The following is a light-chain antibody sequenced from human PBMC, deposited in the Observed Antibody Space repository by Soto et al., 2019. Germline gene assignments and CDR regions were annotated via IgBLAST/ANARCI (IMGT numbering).Light chain of an antibody. J-gene: IGLJ2*01. CDR3: AAWDDSLNGPDVV. CDR2: SNN. Sequence: QLVLTQPPSASGTPGQRFTISCSGSSSNIGSNTVNWYQQLPGTAPKLLIYSNNQRPSGVPDRFSGSKSGTSASLAISGLQSEDEADYYCAAWDDSLNGPDVVFGGGTKVTVL. V-gene: IGLV1-44*01. CDR1: SSNIGSNT.